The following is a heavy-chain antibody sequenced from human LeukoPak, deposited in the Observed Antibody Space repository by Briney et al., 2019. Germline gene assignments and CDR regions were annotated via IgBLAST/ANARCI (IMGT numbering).Heavy chain of an antibody. CDR2: IYYSGST. D-gene: IGHD4-17*01. J-gene: IGHJ4*02. Sequence: PSETLSLTCTVSGGSISSYYWSWIRQPPGKGLEWIGYIYYSGSTNYNPSLKSRVTISVDTSKNQFSLKLSSVTAADTAVYYCARTQYYGDYYFDYWGQGTLVTLSS. CDR3: ARTQYYGDYYFDY. V-gene: IGHV4-59*08. CDR1: GGSISSYY.